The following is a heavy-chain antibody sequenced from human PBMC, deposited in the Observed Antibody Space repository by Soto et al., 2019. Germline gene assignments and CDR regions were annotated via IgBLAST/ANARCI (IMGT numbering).Heavy chain of an antibody. CDR2: IIPIFTTT. J-gene: IGHJ4*02. CDR3: ARPSGLSGQFSALVDY. D-gene: IGHD6-6*01. CDR1: GGSFSNSA. Sequence: QVQLVQSGSEVRRPGSSVKVSCKASGGSFSNSAIAWVRQAPGQGLEWLGMIIPIFTTTNYAQKFKDRLTITADGSTSTAYMELSGLISEDTAVYFCARPSGLSGQFSALVDYWGQGTLVTVSS. V-gene: IGHV1-69*18.